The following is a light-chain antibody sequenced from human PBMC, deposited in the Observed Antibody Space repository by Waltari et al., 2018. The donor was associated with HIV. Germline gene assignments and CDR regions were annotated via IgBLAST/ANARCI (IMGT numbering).Light chain of an antibody. CDR2: DNN. CDR1: SSTIANNY. CDR3: GTWDSSLSAEV. V-gene: IGLV1-51*01. Sequence: QSVLTQPPSVSAAPGQKVTISCPGTSSTIANNYVSWYHQLPGTAPKLLIYDNNKRPSGIPDRFSGSKSGTSATLGITGLQTGDEADYYCGTWDSSLSAEVFGTGTKVTVL. J-gene: IGLJ1*01.